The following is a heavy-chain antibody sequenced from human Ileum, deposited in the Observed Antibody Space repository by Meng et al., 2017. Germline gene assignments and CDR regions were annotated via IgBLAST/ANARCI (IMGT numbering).Heavy chain of an antibody. J-gene: IGHJ4*02. CDR3: ARHGGYYQGF. D-gene: IGHD4-23*01. V-gene: IGHV4-4*02. CDR1: SGSITSDTY. CDR2: ISHSGST. Sequence: QVTLQEWGPGLVKPSGTLSLTGAVSSGSITSDTYWSWVRLPPGKGLEWIGQISHSGSTFYNPSLKSRVTMSVDKSKSQFSLMLTSVTAADTAVYYCARHGGYYQGFWGQGTLVTVSS.